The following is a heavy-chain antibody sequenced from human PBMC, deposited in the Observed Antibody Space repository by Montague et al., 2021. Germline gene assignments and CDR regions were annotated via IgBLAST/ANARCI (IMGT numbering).Heavy chain of an antibody. CDR3: GRDYWGSIDY. D-gene: IGHD7-27*01. Sequence: SETLSLTCTVSGGSISSNSYWWAWIRQPPGKGLEWIGYMRSSGSPNYNPSFKSRLAISIDRSRNQFSLELSFVTAADTAIYFCGRDYWGSIDYWGHGILVTVSS. CDR1: GGSISSNSYW. V-gene: IGHV4-61*05. J-gene: IGHJ4*01. CDR2: MRSSGSP.